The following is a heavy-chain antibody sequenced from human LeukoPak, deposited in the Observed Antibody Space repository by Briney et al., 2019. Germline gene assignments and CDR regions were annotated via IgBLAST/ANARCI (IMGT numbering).Heavy chain of an antibody. CDR3: ARSAFLVTAPGLYYFDY. D-gene: IGHD6-13*01. CDR1: GGSISSYY. J-gene: IGHJ4*02. V-gene: IGHV4-4*07. Sequence: SETLSLTCTVSGGSISSYYWSWIRQPAGKGLECIGHIYNSGSTNYNPSLKGRVTMSVATPKNQFSLHLSSVTAADTAVYYCARSAFLVTAPGLYYFDYWGQGTLVAVSS. CDR2: IYNSGST.